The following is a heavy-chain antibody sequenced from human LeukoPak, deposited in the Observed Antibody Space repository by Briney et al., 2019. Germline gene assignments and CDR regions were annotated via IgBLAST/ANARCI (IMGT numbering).Heavy chain of an antibody. D-gene: IGHD5-18*01. Sequence: SETLSLTCTVSGDSISSHYWSWIRQPPGKGLEWIGYISYGGRSNYNPSLKSRVAISVDTSKNQFSLNLSSVTAADTAVYFCARYPGYPDAFDVWGQGTVVTVSS. J-gene: IGHJ3*01. CDR1: GDSISSHY. V-gene: IGHV4-59*11. CDR2: ISYGGRS. CDR3: ARYPGYPDAFDV.